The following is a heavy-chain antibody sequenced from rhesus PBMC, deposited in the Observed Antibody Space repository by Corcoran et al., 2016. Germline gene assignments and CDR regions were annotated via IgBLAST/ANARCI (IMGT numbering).Heavy chain of an antibody. Sequence: QVQLQESGPGLVKPSETLSLTCAVSGYSISSGYVWNWIRQPPGKGLEWFGSIGGTRGTTNYNPSLKSRVTISKDTSKNQFSLILSSVTAADTAVYYCGRGNYGLDSWGQGVVVTVSS. CDR1: GYSISSGYV. CDR2: IGGTRGTT. V-gene: IGHV4-127*01. J-gene: IGHJ6*01. CDR3: GRGNYGLDS.